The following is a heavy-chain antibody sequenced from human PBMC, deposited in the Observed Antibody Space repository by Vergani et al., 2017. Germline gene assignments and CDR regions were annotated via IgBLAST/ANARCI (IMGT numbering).Heavy chain of an antibody. CDR1: GFTFTSSA. D-gene: IGHD3-9*01. CDR2: LVVGSGNT. CDR3: AADKYYDILTGYSEPSNGFDP. J-gene: IGHJ5*02. Sequence: HMQLVQSGPEVKKPGTSVKVSCKASGFTFTSSAVQWVRQARGQRLEWIGWLVVGSGNTNYAQKFQERVTITRDMSTSTAYMELGSLRSEDTAVYYCAADKYYDILTGYSEPSNGFDPWGQGTLVTVSS. V-gene: IGHV1-58*01.